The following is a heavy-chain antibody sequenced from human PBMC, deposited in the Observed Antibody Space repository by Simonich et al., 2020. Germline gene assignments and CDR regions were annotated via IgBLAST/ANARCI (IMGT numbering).Heavy chain of an antibody. J-gene: IGHJ6*02. CDR3: ARVGYSNYYYYGMDV. CDR2: IYHSGST. Sequence: QVQLQESGPGLVKPSETLSLTCAVSGYSLSSGYSLGWIRQPPGRGLEWNGSIYHSGSTSYTPSRKSRVTISVDTSKNHFSLKLSSVTAADTAVYYCARVGYSNYYYYGMDVWGQGTTVTVSS. CDR1: GYSLSSGYS. D-gene: IGHD6-13*01. V-gene: IGHV4-38-2*01.